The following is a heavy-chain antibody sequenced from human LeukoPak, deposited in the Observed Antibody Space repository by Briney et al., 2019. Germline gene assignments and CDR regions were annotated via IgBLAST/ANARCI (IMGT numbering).Heavy chain of an antibody. CDR3: ARVFGPRLWFGDLA. CDR1: GFTFSSYA. J-gene: IGHJ5*02. Sequence: GRSLRLSCAASGFTFSSYAMHWVRQAPGKGLEWVAVISYDGSNKYYADSVKGRFTISRDNSKNTLYLQMNSLRAEDTAVYYCARVFGPRLWFGDLAWGQGTLVTVSS. D-gene: IGHD3-10*01. CDR2: ISYDGSNK. V-gene: IGHV3-30-3*01.